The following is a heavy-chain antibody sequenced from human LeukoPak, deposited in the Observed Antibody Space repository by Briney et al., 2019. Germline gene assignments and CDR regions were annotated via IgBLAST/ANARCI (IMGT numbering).Heavy chain of an antibody. D-gene: IGHD2-2*01. J-gene: IGHJ4*02. Sequence: GGSLRLSCVASGFTFSIYTMSWVRQAPGKGLEWVAVISYDGRNKHYPDSVKGRFTISRDISTDTLWLQMDSLRTEDTAVYYCAKGPLRGTAAAIDYWGQGTLVTVSS. CDR3: AKGPLRGTAAAIDY. V-gene: IGHV3-30*18. CDR2: ISYDGRNK. CDR1: GFTFSIYT.